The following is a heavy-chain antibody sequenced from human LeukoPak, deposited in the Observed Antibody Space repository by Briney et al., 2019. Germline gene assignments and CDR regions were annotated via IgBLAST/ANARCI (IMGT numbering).Heavy chain of an antibody. V-gene: IGHV1-2*02. J-gene: IGHJ4*02. CDR2: INPNSGGA. D-gene: IGHD6-13*01. CDR3: ARGGFRPCSSSRPNDY. CDR1: GYTFTRYY. Sequence: ASGKVSCKASGYTFTRYYMHWVRQAPGQGLEWRGWINPNSGGANYAQKFQGRVTMTRDTSISTAYMELSRLRSDDTAVYYCARGGFRPCSSSRPNDYWGQGTLVTVSS.